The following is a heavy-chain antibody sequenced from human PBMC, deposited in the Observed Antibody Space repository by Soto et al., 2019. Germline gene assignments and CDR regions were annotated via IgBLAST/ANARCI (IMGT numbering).Heavy chain of an antibody. Sequence: GGSLRLSCAASGFTLRSYAMSWVRQAPGKGLEWVSAISGSGGRTYYADSVKGRFTISRDNSKNTLYLQMNSLRAEDTAVYYCAKSAYSSGWNWFDPWGQGTLVTVSS. CDR3: AKSAYSSGWNWFDP. V-gene: IGHV3-23*01. CDR2: ISGSGGRT. CDR1: GFTLRSYA. J-gene: IGHJ5*02. D-gene: IGHD6-19*01.